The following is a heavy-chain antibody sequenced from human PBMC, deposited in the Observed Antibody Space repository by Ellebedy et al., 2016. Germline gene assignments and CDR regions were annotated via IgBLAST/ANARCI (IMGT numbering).Heavy chain of an antibody. CDR2: IYYSGST. CDR3: ARDSADIVVVPAAI. J-gene: IGHJ4*02. V-gene: IGHV4-31*03. D-gene: IGHD2-2*02. Sequence: SETLSLXXTVSGGSISSGDYYWSWIRQHPGKGLEWIGYIYYSGSTYYNPSLKSRVTISVDTSKNQFSLKLSSVTAADTAVYYCARDSADIVVVPAAIWGQGTLVTVSS. CDR1: GGSISSGDYY.